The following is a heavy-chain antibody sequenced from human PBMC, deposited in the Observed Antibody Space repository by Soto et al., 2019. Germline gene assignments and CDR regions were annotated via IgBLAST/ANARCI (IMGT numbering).Heavy chain of an antibody. J-gene: IGHJ6*03. CDR1: GYTFTSYA. CDR2: INAGNGKT. CDR3: ARDYHHMDV. Sequence: QVQLVQSGAEVKKPGASVKVSCKASGYTFTSYAMHWVRQAPGQRLEWMGWINAGNGKTKYSRKFQGRVTITRDTSASTAYMELRSLRSEDTTVYSCARDYHHMDVWGKGTTVTVSS. V-gene: IGHV1-3*01.